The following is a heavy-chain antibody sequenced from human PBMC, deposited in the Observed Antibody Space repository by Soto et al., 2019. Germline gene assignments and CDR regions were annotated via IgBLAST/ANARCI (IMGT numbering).Heavy chain of an antibody. V-gene: IGHV4-59*01. J-gene: IGHJ4*02. CDR1: GGSISSYY. CDR3: ARAVPFGIAAAGTFPRDTKFDY. CDR2: IYYSGST. Sequence: TETLSLTCTVSGGSISSYYWSWIRQPPGKGLEWIGYIYYSGSTNYNPSLKSRATISVATSKNQFSLKLSSVTAADTAVYYCARAVPFGIAAAGTFPRDTKFDYWGQGTLVTVSS. D-gene: IGHD6-13*01.